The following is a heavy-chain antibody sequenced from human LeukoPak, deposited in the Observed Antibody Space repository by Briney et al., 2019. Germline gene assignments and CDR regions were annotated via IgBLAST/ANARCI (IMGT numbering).Heavy chain of an antibody. D-gene: IGHD5-12*01. CDR2: IYHSGST. CDR3: ARGAVDIVATIKVAFDI. J-gene: IGHJ3*02. Sequence: MPSETLSLTCAVSGGSISSSNWWSWVRQPPGKGLEWIGEIYHSGSTNYNPSLKSRVTISVDKSKNQFSLKLSSVTAADTAVYYCARGAVDIVATIKVAFDIWGQGTMVTVSS. V-gene: IGHV4-4*02. CDR1: GGSISSSNW.